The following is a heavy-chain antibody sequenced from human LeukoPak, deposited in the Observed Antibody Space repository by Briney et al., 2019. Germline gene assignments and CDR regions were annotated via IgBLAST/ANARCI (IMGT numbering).Heavy chain of an antibody. CDR1: GGSIGSYY. V-gene: IGHV4-59*01. CDR2: IYYSGST. CDR3: ASSIAARPDYYFDY. Sequence: SETLSLTCTVSGGSIGSYYWSWIRQPPGKGLEWIGYIYYSGSTNYNPSLKSRVTISVDTSKNQFSLKLSSVTAADTAVYYCASSIAARPDYYFDYWGQGTLVTVSS. J-gene: IGHJ4*02. D-gene: IGHD6-6*01.